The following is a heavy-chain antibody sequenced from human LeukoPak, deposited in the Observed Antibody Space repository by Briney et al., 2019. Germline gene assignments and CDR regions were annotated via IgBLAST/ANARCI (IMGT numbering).Heavy chain of an antibody. CDR1: GGSISSYY. D-gene: IGHD6-13*01. CDR2: IYYSGST. V-gene: IGHV4-59*12. Sequence: SETLSLTCTVSGGSISSYYWSWIRQPPGKGLEWIGYIYYSGSTNYNPSLKSRVTISVDRSKNQSSLKLSSVTAADTAVYYCARDQEYSSSWENSPGAFDIWGQGTMVTVSS. CDR3: ARDQEYSSSWENSPGAFDI. J-gene: IGHJ3*02.